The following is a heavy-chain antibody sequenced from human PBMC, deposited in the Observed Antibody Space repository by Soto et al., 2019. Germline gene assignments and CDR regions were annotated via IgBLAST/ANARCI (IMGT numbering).Heavy chain of an antibody. D-gene: IGHD1-26*01. CDR3: ESGSSGGGYFYDGMDV. V-gene: IGHV1-69*01. CDR1: GGTFSNFA. J-gene: IGHJ6*02. CDR2: IIPIFRTI. Sequence: QAQLVQSRAEVKKPGSSVKVSCKASGGTFSNFAITWVRQAPGQGLEWMGGIIPIFRTINYAQKFQGRVTITSDESTTTAYMELSSLRSEDTAVYFCESGSSGGGYFYDGMDVWGQGTTVIVSS.